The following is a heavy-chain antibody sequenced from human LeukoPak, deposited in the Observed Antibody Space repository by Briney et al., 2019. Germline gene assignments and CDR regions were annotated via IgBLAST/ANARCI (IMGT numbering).Heavy chain of an antibody. Sequence: GGSLRLSCAASGFTFSNYAMNWVRQPPGKGLEWVSSISGSGGSTYYADSVKGRFTISRDNSKNTLYLQMNSLRAEDTAVYYCARRAGAYSHPYDYWGQGTLVTVSS. CDR3: ARRAGAYSHPYDY. CDR2: ISGSGGST. CDR1: GFTFSNYA. J-gene: IGHJ4*02. V-gene: IGHV3-23*01. D-gene: IGHD4/OR15-4a*01.